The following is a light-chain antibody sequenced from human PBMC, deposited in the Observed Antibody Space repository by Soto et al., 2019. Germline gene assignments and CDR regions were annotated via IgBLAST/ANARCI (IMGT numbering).Light chain of an antibody. Sequence: QSVLTQPASVSGSPGQSITISCTGTSSDVGGYNYVSWYQQHPGKAPKLMIYDVSNRPSGVSNRFSGSMSGNTASLTISGLQAEDEADYYCSSYTSSSTRVFGTGTKLTVL. J-gene: IGLJ1*01. CDR3: SSYTSSSTRV. V-gene: IGLV2-14*03. CDR1: SSDVGGYNY. CDR2: DVS.